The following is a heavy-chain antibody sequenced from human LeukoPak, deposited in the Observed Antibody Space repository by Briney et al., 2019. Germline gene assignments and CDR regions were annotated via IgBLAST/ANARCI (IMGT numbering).Heavy chain of an antibody. CDR3: AKDFAMATIS. CDR2: IWYDGSNK. V-gene: IGHV3-33*06. CDR1: GFTFSSYG. Sequence: GGSLRLSCAASGFTFSSYGMHWVRQAPGKGLEWVAVIWYDGSNKYHADSVKGRFTISRDNSKNTLYPQMNSLRAEDTAVYYCAKDFAMATISWGQGTLVTVSS. J-gene: IGHJ4*02. D-gene: IGHD5-24*01.